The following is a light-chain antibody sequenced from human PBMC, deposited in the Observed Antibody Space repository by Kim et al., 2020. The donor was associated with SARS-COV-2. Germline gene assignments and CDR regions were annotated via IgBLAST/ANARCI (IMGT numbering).Light chain of an antibody. Sequence: QRVTTSGTGSSSNIVAGYDVHWYQQLPGTAPKLLIYGNSNRPSGVPDRFSGSKSGTSASLAITGLQAEDEADYYCQSYDSSLSGVVFGGGTKLTVL. V-gene: IGLV1-40*01. CDR3: QSYDSSLSGVV. CDR2: GNS. J-gene: IGLJ2*01. CDR1: SSNIVAGYD.